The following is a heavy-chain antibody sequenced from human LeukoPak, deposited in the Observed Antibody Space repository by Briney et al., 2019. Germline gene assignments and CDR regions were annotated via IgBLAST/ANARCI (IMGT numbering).Heavy chain of an antibody. CDR3: ARTAAGRGWDDWFDP. CDR1: GFTFSDYY. V-gene: IGHV3-11*06. J-gene: IGHJ5*02. CDR2: ISSSSSYT. D-gene: IGHD1-26*01. Sequence: GGSLRLSCAASGFTFSDYYMSWIRQAPGKGLEWVSYISSSSSYTNYADSVRGRFTISRHNAKNSLYLQMNSLRAEDTAVYYCARTAAGRGWDDWFDPWGQGTLVTVSS.